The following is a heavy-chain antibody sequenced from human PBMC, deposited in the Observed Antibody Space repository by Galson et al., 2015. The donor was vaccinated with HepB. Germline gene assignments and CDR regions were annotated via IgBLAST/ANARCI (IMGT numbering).Heavy chain of an antibody. Sequence: SVKVSCKASGYTFTSYYMHWVRQAPGQGLEWMGIINPSGGSTSYAQKFQGRVTMTRDTSTSTVYMELSSLRSEDTAVYYCARDQSPVAVALYYFDYWGQGTLVTVSS. D-gene: IGHD6-19*01. CDR3: ARDQSPVAVALYYFDY. CDR1: GYTFTSYY. J-gene: IGHJ4*02. CDR2: INPSGGST. V-gene: IGHV1-46*01.